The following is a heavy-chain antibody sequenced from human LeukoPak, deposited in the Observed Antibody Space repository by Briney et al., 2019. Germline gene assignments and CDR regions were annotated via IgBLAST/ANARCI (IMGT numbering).Heavy chain of an antibody. D-gene: IGHD4-17*01. CDR3: ARSTVTTESTVWFDP. Sequence: SGTLSLTCAVSGGSISSSNWWSWVSQPPGKGLEWIGEIYHSGSTNYNPPLKSRVTISVDKSKNQFSLKLSSVTAADTAGYYCARSTVTTESTVWFDPWGQGTLVTVSS. V-gene: IGHV4-4*02. CDR2: IYHSGST. CDR1: GGSISSSNW. J-gene: IGHJ5*02.